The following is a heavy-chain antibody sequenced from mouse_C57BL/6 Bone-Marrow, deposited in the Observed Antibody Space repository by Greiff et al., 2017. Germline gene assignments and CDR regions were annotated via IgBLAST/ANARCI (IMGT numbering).Heavy chain of an antibody. Sequence: QVQLQESGAELARPGASVKLSCKASGYTFTSYGISWVKQRTGQGLEWIGEIYPRSGNTYYNEKFKGKATLTADKSSSTAYMQLRSLTSEDSAVYFCARWGSYYAMDDWGQGTSVTVSS. V-gene: IGHV1-81*01. J-gene: IGHJ4*01. CDR1: GYTFTSYG. CDR2: IYPRSGNT. CDR3: ARWGSYYAMDD.